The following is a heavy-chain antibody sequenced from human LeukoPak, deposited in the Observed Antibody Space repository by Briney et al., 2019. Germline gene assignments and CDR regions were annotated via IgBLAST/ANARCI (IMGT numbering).Heavy chain of an antibody. CDR3: TRLGSTGSYYGFPHYGMDV. Sequence: GGSLRLSCAASGFTFSGSTMHWVRQASGKGLEWVGHIKSKPNSYATAYAASVKGRFTISRDDSKKTAYLQMNSLETEDTAVYYCTRLGSTGSYYGFPHYGMDVWGQGTTVTVFS. CDR2: IKSKPNSYAT. CDR1: GFTFSGST. V-gene: IGHV3-73*01. D-gene: IGHD1-26*01. J-gene: IGHJ6*02.